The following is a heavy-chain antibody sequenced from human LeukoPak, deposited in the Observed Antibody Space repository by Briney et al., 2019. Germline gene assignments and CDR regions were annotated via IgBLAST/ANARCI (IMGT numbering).Heavy chain of an antibody. D-gene: IGHD2-2*01. CDR1: GYTFTSYG. Sequence: ASVKVSCKASGYTFTSYGISWVRQAPGQGLEWVGWISAYNGNTNYAQKLQGRVTMTTDTSTSTAYMELRSLRSDDTAVYYCARDGVVVVPAARGFDYWGQGTLVTVSS. CDR2: ISAYNGNT. V-gene: IGHV1-18*01. CDR3: ARDGVVVVPAARGFDY. J-gene: IGHJ4*02.